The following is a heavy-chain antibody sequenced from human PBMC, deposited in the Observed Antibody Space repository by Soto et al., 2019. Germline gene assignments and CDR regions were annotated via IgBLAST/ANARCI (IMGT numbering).Heavy chain of an antibody. CDR2: ISYDGSNK. CDR3: AKDDSGVAYNWNYGMAGGNFDY. Sequence: GGSLRLSCAASGFTFSSYGMHWVRQAPGKGLEWVAVISYDGSNKYYADSVKGRFTISRDNSKNTLYLQMNSLRAEDTAVYYCAKDDSGVAYNWNYGMAGGNFDYWGQGTLVTVSS. CDR1: GFTFSSYG. V-gene: IGHV3-30*18. J-gene: IGHJ4*02. D-gene: IGHD1-7*01.